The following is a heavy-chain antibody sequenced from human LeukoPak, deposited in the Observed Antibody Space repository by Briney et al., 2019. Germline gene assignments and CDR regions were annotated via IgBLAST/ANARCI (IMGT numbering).Heavy chain of an antibody. Sequence: QAGGSLRPSCAASGFTFRSYWMHWVREAPGKGLEWVSRVIRDGSFTNYADSVKGRFTISRDNAKNTLYLQMSSLRAEDTAVYFCVRDGDDFNFDYWGQGSLVPVSS. CDR1: GFTFRSYW. CDR2: VIRDGSFT. V-gene: IGHV3-74*01. J-gene: IGHJ4*02. D-gene: IGHD5-24*01. CDR3: VRDGDDFNFDY.